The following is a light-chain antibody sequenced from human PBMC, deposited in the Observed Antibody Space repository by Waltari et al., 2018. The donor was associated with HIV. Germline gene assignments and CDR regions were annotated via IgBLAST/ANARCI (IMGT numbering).Light chain of an antibody. CDR1: SSHLGSEA. Sequence: QSVLTPPPSASGTPGQRVTIPCSGSSSHLGSEAVYWSQQFPGTSPKVLIYSNDQRPSGVPDRFSGSKSGTSASLAINGLQSEDEADYYCVVWDARLNGLVFGGGTKLTVL. CDR3: VVWDARLNGLV. CDR2: SND. V-gene: IGLV1-44*01. J-gene: IGLJ2*01.